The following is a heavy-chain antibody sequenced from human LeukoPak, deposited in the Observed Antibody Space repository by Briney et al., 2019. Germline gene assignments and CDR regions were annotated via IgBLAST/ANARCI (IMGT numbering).Heavy chain of an antibody. CDR3: ASSPIAVALPSY. Sequence: GGSLRLSCAASGFTFSNYAMSWVRQAPGKGLEWVANIEEDGSQQFYVDSVKGRFTISRDNAKKSLYLQMNSLRVEDTGVYYCASSPIAVALPSYWGQGTLVTVSS. CDR1: GFTFSNYA. V-gene: IGHV3-7*01. D-gene: IGHD6-19*01. CDR2: IEEDGSQQ. J-gene: IGHJ4*02.